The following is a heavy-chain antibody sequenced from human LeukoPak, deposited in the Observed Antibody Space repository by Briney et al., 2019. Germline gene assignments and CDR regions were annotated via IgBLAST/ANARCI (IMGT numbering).Heavy chain of an antibody. J-gene: IGHJ4*02. D-gene: IGHD3-10*01. CDR2: INHSGST. CDR1: GGSFSGYY. Sequence: SETLSLTCAVYGGSFSGYYWSWIRQPPGKGLEWIGEINHSGSTNYNPSLKSRVTISVDTSKNQFSLKLSSVTAADTAVYYCARAYYYGSGRTDYWGQGTLVTVSS. V-gene: IGHV4-34*01. CDR3: ARAYYYGSGRTDY.